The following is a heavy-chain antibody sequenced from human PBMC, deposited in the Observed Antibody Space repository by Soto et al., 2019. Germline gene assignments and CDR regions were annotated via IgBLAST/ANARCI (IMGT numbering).Heavy chain of an antibody. Sequence: SGPTLVNPTQTLTLTCTLSGFSLTCTGVGVGWVRQPPGKALEWLAVIYWNDDERYSPSLKSRLTITKDTSKNQVVLTMTNMDPVDTGTYYCARRGILSLTTSIDYWGQGTLVTVSS. CDR1: GFSLTCTGVG. CDR2: IYWNDDE. CDR3: ARRGILSLTTSIDY. V-gene: IGHV2-5*01. J-gene: IGHJ4*02.